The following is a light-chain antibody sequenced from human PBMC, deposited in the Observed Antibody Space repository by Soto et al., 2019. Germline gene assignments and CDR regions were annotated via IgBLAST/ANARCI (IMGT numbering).Light chain of an antibody. Sequence: DIQMTQSPSTLSASVGDRVTITCRVSQSISTWLAWYQQKPGTAPKLLIHKASTLGSGVPSRFSGSRSGTEFTLTVSSLQPDDFATYYCQQYNDSFPYTFGQGTRLEIK. CDR3: QQYNDSFPYT. CDR1: QSISTW. J-gene: IGKJ5*01. CDR2: KAS. V-gene: IGKV1-5*03.